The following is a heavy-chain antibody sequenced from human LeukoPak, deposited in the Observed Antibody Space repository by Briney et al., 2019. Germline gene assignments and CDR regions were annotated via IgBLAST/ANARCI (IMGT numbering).Heavy chain of an antibody. D-gene: IGHD5-24*01. CDR1: GFTFSSYG. CDR2: ITGSGGST. Sequence: GGSLRLSCAASGFTFSSYGMFWVRQAPGKGLEWVSAITGSGGSTYYADSVKGRFTISRDNSKNTLYLQMNSLRAEDTAVYYCAKEEGDSSFDYWGQGTLVTVSS. J-gene: IGHJ4*02. CDR3: AKEEGDSSFDY. V-gene: IGHV3-23*01.